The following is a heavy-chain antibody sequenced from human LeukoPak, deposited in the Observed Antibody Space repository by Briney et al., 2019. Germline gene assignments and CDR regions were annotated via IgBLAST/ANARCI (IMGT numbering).Heavy chain of an antibody. J-gene: IGHJ4*02. Sequence: SETLSLTCAVYGGSFSGYYWSWIRQPPGKGLEWIGEINHSGSTNYNPSLKSRVTISVDTSKNQFSLKLSSVTAADTAVYYCARDRTYYGSVGYWGQGTLVTVSS. CDR2: INHSGST. CDR1: GGSFSGYY. CDR3: ARDRTYYGSVGY. V-gene: IGHV4-34*01. D-gene: IGHD3-10*01.